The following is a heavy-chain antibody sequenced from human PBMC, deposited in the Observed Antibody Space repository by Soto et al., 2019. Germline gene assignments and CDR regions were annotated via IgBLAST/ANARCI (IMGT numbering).Heavy chain of an antibody. CDR3: AGGPIISYFDH. CDR1: DFTVSDNY. Sequence: PGGSLRLSCAASDFTVSDNYMSWVRQAPGKGLEWVSVIYAGGAAYLADAVRGRFTVSRDDSQNTLSLQMNSLGAEDTAIYFCAGGPIISYFDHWGQGTSVTVSS. V-gene: IGHV3-53*01. J-gene: IGHJ4*02. CDR2: IYAGGAA.